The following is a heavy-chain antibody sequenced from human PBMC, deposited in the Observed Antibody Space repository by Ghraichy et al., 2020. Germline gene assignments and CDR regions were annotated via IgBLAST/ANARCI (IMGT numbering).Heavy chain of an antibody. CDR3: ARVFYVMDV. V-gene: IGHV3-23*01. CDR2: MGRSGDDT. CDR1: GFTFTSYA. J-gene: IGHJ6*02. Sequence: GSLRLSCAASGFTFTSYAMSWVRQAPGKGLEWVSIMGRSGDDTNYADSVKGRFTISRDDSKNTLSLQMNSLRAEDTAVYYCARVFYVMDVWAKGPRSPSP.